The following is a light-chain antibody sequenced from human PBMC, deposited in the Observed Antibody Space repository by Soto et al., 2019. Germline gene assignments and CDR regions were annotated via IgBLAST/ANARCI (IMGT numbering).Light chain of an antibody. CDR2: EVV. CDR3: KSYAGSNTYV. V-gene: IGLV2-8*01. J-gene: IGLJ1*01. Sequence: QSVVPQPHSASGSPGESVIISCTGTKNDIGGYDFVSWYKHHSGKAPRLIIYEVVQRPSGVPDRFSGSKSGNTASLTVSGLQAADEADYFCKSYAGSNTYVFGSGTKVTVL. CDR1: KNDIGGYDF.